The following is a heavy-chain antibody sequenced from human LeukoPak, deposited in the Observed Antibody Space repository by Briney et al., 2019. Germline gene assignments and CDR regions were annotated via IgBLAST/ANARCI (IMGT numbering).Heavy chain of an antibody. CDR1: GGSFSGYY. CDR2: INHSGST. J-gene: IGHJ4*02. Sequence: SETLSLTCAVYGGSFSGYYWSWIRQPPGKVLEWIGEINHSGSTNYNPSLKSRVTISVDTSKNQFSLKLSSVTAADTAVYYCARDRGRYYYDSSGYYPFDYWGQGTLVTVSS. V-gene: IGHV4-34*01. CDR3: ARDRGRYYYDSSGYYPFDY. D-gene: IGHD3-22*01.